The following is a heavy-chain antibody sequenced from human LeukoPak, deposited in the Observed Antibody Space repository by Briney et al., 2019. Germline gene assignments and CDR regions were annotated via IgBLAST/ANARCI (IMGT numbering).Heavy chain of an antibody. CDR1: GYTFTNNF. CDR3: ARSARHCNNGVCFTDYYIDL. V-gene: IGHV1-2*06. Sequence: ASVKVSCKASGYTFTNNFMHWVRQVPGQGLEWMGRINPNSGDPNYPQKFQGRVTMTRDTSISTAYMEMSSLTSDDTAVYYCARSARHCNNGVCFTDYYIDLWGKGTAVIVSS. D-gene: IGHD2-8*01. J-gene: IGHJ6*03. CDR2: INPNSGDP.